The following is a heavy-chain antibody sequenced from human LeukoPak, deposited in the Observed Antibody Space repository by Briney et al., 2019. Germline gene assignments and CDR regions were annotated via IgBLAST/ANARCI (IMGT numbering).Heavy chain of an antibody. Sequence: GGSLRLSCAASGFTFSSYSMNWVRQAPGKGLEWVSSISSSSSYIYYADSLKGRFTISRDNAKNSLYLQMNNLRAEDTAVYYCARGPATRVYYFDYWGQGTLVTVSS. CDR2: ISSSSSYI. J-gene: IGHJ4*02. V-gene: IGHV3-21*01. CDR3: ARGPATRVYYFDY. CDR1: GFTFSSYS. D-gene: IGHD1-26*01.